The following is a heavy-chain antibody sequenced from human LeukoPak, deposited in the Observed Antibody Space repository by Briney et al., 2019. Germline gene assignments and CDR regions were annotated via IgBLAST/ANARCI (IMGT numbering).Heavy chain of an antibody. CDR1: GGSIIASDW. CDR2: VFHTGSR. Sequence: PSETLSLTCTVSGGSIIASDWWTWVRQAPGKGLEWVGGVFHTGSRNYSPSLKGRITISIDKYKSQFYLQLNSVTAADAAVYFCSRRNSLYDAFDIWGPGRLIAVSS. J-gene: IGHJ3*02. V-gene: IGHV4-4*02. CDR3: SRRNSLYDAFDI.